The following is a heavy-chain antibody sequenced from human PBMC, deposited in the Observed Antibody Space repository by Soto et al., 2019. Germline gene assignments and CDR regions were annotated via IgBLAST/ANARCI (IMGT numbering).Heavy chain of an antibody. CDR1: GYTFSMYG. Sequence: GASVKVSCKASGYTFSMYGISWVRPAPGQGLEWMGWISTFNGNTNYAQKLQGRVTMTTDTSTSTAYMELRSLRSDDTAVYYCARGDGSTWSRFGYCGQGTLVTVSS. CDR2: ISTFNGNT. D-gene: IGHD6-13*01. V-gene: IGHV1-18*01. CDR3: ARGDGSTWSRFGY. J-gene: IGHJ4*02.